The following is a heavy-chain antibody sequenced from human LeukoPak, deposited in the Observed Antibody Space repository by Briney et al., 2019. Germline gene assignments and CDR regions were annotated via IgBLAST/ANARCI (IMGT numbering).Heavy chain of an antibody. D-gene: IGHD1-26*01. V-gene: IGHV3-23*01. CDR1: GFTFSSYA. J-gene: IGHJ4*02. CDR3: AKVLISGSSPYYFDY. Sequence: GGSLRLSRAASGFTFSSYAMNWVRLAPGRGLEWVSVISGSGGSTYYADSVKGRFTISRDNSKNTLYLQMNSLRAEDTAVYYCAKVLISGSSPYYFDYWGQGTLVTVSS. CDR2: ISGSGGST.